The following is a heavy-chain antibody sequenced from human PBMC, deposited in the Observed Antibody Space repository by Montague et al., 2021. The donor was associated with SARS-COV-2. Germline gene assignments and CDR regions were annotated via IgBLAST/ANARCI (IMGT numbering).Heavy chain of an antibody. CDR2: INTAGDT. D-gene: IGHD6-19*01. Sequence: SLRLSCAASGFTFSSYDMHWVRQATGKGLECVSIINTAGDTYYPGSVKGRITISRDNDNNYLYIQMNNVKAGDTAVYYCARGDRTGWQTDYWGQGTLVTVSS. CDR1: GFTFSSYD. CDR3: ARGDRTGWQTDY. V-gene: IGHV3-13*04. J-gene: IGHJ4*02.